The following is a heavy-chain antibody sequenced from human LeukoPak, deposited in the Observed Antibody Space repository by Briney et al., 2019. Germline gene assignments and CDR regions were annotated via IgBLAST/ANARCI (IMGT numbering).Heavy chain of an antibody. J-gene: IGHJ4*02. CDR2: IIPIFGTA. Sequence: ASVKVSCKGPRGTFSSYAISWVRQAPGQGLEWVGGIIPIFGTANYAQKFQGRVTITTDESTSTAYMELSSLRSEDTAVYYCARSGYSYGFRRFDYWGQGTLVTVSS. CDR3: ARSGYSYGFRRFDY. D-gene: IGHD5-18*01. CDR1: RGTFSSYA. V-gene: IGHV1-69*05.